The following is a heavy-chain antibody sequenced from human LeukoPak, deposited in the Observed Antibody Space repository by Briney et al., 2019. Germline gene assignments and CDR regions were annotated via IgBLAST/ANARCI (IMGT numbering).Heavy chain of an antibody. CDR3: ACRDPCSGGSCYALAY. Sequence: GGSLRLSCAASGFTFSSHGMHWVRQAPGKGLEWVSGITSSGGGTYYADSVKGRFTISRDNSTNTLYLQVTSLRADDKAVYFCACRDPCSGGSCYALAYWGQGTLVTVSS. V-gene: IGHV3-23*01. CDR1: GFTFSSHG. J-gene: IGHJ4*02. D-gene: IGHD2-15*01. CDR2: ITSSGGGT.